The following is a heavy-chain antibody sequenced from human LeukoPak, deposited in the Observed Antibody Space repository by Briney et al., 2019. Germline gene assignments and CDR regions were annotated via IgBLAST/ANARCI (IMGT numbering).Heavy chain of an antibody. V-gene: IGHV5-51*01. CDR2: IYPGDSDT. J-gene: IGHJ3*02. Sequence: GESLKISCQGSGYSFHNYWIGWVRQMPGKGLEWMGIIYPGDSDTKYSPSFQGQVTMSADKSINTAYLQWSSLKASDTAMYYCARHDGRYAFDIWGQGTMVTVSS. CDR3: ARHDGRYAFDI. D-gene: IGHD5-24*01. CDR1: GYSFHNYW.